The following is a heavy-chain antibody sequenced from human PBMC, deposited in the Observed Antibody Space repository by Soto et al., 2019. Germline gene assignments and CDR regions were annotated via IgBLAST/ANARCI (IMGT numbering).Heavy chain of an antibody. Sequence: EVQLVEAGGGLVQPGGSLRLSCEASGFTFSSYWMEWVRQAPGTGLVWVSRIRSDGGTNYADSVKGRFTVSRDNAKNTLYLQMNSLRAEDSAVYYCARGKKAEVTPAPACMDVWGKGTTVTVSS. J-gene: IGHJ6*03. D-gene: IGHD2-2*01. CDR2: IRSDGGT. V-gene: IGHV3-74*01. CDR3: ARGKKAEVTPAPACMDV. CDR1: GFTFSSYW.